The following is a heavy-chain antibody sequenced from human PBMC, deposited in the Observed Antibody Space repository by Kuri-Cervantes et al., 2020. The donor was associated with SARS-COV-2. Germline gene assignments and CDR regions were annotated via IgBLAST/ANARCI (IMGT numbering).Heavy chain of an antibody. CDR3: ARLTPYCSSTSCFSFDY. CDR2: INHDGST. D-gene: IGHD2-2*01. CDR1: GGSFSGFS. Sequence: SQTLSLTCAVYGGSFSGFSWNWIRQSPGKGLEWIGEINHDGSTNYNPSLKSRVTISKDTSKNQFSLHLSSVTAADTAVYYCARLTPYCSSTSCFSFDYWGQGTLVTVSS. V-gene: IGHV4-34*01. J-gene: IGHJ4*02.